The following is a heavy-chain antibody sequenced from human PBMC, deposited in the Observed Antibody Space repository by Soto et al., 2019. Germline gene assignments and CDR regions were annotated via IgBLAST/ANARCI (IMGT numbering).Heavy chain of an antibody. D-gene: IGHD6-19*01. CDR1: GYTFTSYG. CDR2: IRTHNGNT. V-gene: IGHV1-18*01. J-gene: IGHJ4*02. Sequence: ASVKVSCKASGYTFTSYGISWVRQAPGQGLEWLGWIRTHNGNTNYAQKLQGRVTISRDKSENTLYLEMNSLRTEDTALYYCAKDSTRGWSNFDSWGQGTLVTVSS. CDR3: AKDSTRGWSNFDS.